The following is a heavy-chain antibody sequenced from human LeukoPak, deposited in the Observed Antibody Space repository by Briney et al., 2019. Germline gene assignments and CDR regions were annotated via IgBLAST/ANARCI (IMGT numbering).Heavy chain of an antibody. D-gene: IGHD2-2*03. Sequence: GGSLRLSCAASGFTFSSYSMNWVRQAPGKGLEWVSSISSSSSYIYYADSVKGRFTISRDNAKNSLYLQMNSLRAEDTAVYYCARVAIVVVPAASLPCLVDWGQGTLVTVSS. CDR2: ISSSSSYI. J-gene: IGHJ4*02. CDR1: GFTFSSYS. CDR3: ARVAIVVVPAASLPCLVD. V-gene: IGHV3-21*01.